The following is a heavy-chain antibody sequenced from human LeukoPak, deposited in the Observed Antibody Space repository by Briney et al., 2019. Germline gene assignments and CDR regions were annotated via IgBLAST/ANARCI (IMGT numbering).Heavy chain of an antibody. Sequence: SETLSLTCAVSGGSISSGGYSWSWIRQPPGKGLEWIGYIYHSGSTYYNPSLKSRVTISVDRSKNQFSLKLSSVTAADTAVYYCAREEGSSWYAGFDYWGQGTLVTVSS. CDR2: IYHSGST. D-gene: IGHD6-13*01. J-gene: IGHJ4*02. CDR1: GGSISSGGYS. CDR3: AREEGSSWYAGFDY. V-gene: IGHV4-30-2*01.